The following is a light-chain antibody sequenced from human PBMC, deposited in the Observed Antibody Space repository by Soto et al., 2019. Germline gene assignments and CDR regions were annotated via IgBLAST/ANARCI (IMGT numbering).Light chain of an antibody. J-gene: IGKJ2*01. CDR1: ESISRDY. Sequence: EIVLTQSPATLSLSPGQRATLSCRASESISRDYLAWYQQRLGQAPRLLIYRASSGATGIPDRFSGSGSGTDFTLAISRLEPEDFAIYYCQQYGGVPYTFGQGPKLESK. CDR2: RAS. V-gene: IGKV3-20*01. CDR3: QQYGGVPYT.